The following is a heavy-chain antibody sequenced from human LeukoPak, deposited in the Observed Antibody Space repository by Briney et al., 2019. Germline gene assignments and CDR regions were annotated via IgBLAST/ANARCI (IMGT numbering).Heavy chain of an antibody. D-gene: IGHD5-18*01. CDR3: ARAFRGYSYGLGWYFDY. CDR1: GYTFTGYY. J-gene: IGHJ4*02. Sequence: ASVKVSCKASGYTFTGYYIQWVRQTPGQGLEWMGWINPNSGGTNYAQKLQGRVTMTTDTSTSTAYMELRSLRSDDTAVYYCARAFRGYSYGLGWYFDYWGQGTLVTVSS. V-gene: IGHV1-2*02. CDR2: INPNSGGT.